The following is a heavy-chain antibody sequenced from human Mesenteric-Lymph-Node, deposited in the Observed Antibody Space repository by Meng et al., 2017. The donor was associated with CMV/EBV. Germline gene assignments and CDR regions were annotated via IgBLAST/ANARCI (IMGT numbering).Heavy chain of an antibody. D-gene: IGHD2-2*02. CDR2: IRYDGSNK. Sequence: RGSLRLSCVASGFMFNTYGMYWVRQAPGKGLEWVAFIRYDGSNKYYADSVKGRFTISRDNSKKTLYLQVNSLRAEDTAVYYCAKDTPQFCSSTSCYNSGLDYWGQGTLVTVSS. CDR1: GFMFNTYG. CDR3: AKDTPQFCSSTSCYNSGLDY. V-gene: IGHV3-30*02. J-gene: IGHJ4*02.